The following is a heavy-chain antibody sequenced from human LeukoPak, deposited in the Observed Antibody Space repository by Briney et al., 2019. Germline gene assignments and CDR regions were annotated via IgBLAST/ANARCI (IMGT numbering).Heavy chain of an antibody. D-gene: IGHD2-2*01. V-gene: IGHV2-5*01. CDR1: GVSLSTSGVS. Sequence: SGPTLVNPTQTLTLTCTFSGVSLSTSGVSVCWICQPPGKALEWLALIYLNDDKRYSPSLKSRLTITKDTSKNQVVLTMTNMDPVDTATYYCAHSLRSALKYCSSTSCRGPFDYWGQGTLVTVSS. CDR2: IYLNDDK. CDR3: AHSLRSALKYCSSTSCRGPFDY. J-gene: IGHJ4*02.